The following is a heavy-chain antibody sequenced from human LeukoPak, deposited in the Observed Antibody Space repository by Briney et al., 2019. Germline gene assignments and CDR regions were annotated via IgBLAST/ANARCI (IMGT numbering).Heavy chain of an antibody. D-gene: IGHD5-12*01. CDR2: ISYNGNNE. V-gene: IGHV3-30*03. J-gene: IGHJ3*02. Sequence: SGGSLRLSCVISGYTFTHYGFHWVRQAPGKALEWVAYISYNGNNEYEDSVKGRFTISRDNSKNTLHLQMNGLRAEDTAVYYCARDPLDISRWANAFDIWGQGTTVIVSS. CDR3: ARDPLDISRWANAFDI. CDR1: GYTFTHYG.